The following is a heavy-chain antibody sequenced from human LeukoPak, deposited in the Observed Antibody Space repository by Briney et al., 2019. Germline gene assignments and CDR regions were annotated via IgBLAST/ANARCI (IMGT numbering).Heavy chain of an antibody. Sequence: QPGGSLRLSCAASGFTVSSNYMSWVRQAPGKGLEWVSIIYSGGSTFYADSVKGLFTISRDNSQNTVHLQMRSLRAEDTAKYHCVKSRLPAGTVFGVVEDCFDYWGQGSLVIVSS. CDR3: VKSRLPAGTVFGVVEDCFDY. J-gene: IGHJ4*02. CDR1: GFTVSSNY. D-gene: IGHD3-3*01. V-gene: IGHV3-53*01. CDR2: IYSGGST.